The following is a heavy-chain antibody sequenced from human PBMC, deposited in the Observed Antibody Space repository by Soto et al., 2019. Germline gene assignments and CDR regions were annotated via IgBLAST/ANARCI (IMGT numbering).Heavy chain of an antibody. V-gene: IGHV4-59*12. Sequence: SETLSLTCTVSGGSIGTYYWSWIRQPPGKGLEWIGYIYYRGNTDYNPSLKSRVTISLDTPKNQFSLKLSSVTAEDTAVYYCARDPPGSGSYSYDYWGRGTLVTVSS. CDR2: IYYRGNT. D-gene: IGHD3-10*01. CDR1: GGSIGTYY. CDR3: ARDPPGSGSYSYDY. J-gene: IGHJ4*02.